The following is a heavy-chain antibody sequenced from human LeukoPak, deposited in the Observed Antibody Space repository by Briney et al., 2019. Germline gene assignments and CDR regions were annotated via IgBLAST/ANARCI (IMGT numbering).Heavy chain of an antibody. D-gene: IGHD3-22*01. Sequence: GGSLRLSCAASGFTFSSYAMSWVRQAPGKGLEWVSAISGSGASTYYADSVKGRFTISRDNAKNTLYLQMNSLGAEDTAVYYCARRINYYDSSGYYYVRYFDSWGQGTLVAVSS. CDR1: GFTFSSYA. J-gene: IGHJ4*02. CDR2: ISGSGAST. V-gene: IGHV3-23*01. CDR3: ARRINYYDSSGYYYVRYFDS.